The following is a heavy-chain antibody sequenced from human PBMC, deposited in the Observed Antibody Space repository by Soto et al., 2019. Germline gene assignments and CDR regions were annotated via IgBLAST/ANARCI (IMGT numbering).Heavy chain of an antibody. CDR3: ARVFEKSGDGMDV. CDR2: IWYDGSNQ. V-gene: IGHV3-33*01. J-gene: IGHJ6*02. CDR1: GFTFRSYG. D-gene: IGHD3-3*01. Sequence: GWSLRLSCAASGFTFRSYGMHWVRQAPGKGLEWVAIIWYDGSNQSYVDSVRGRFTISRDNSKDTLYLQMNSLRAEDTGVYYCARVFEKSGDGMDVWRQGTTGTVSS.